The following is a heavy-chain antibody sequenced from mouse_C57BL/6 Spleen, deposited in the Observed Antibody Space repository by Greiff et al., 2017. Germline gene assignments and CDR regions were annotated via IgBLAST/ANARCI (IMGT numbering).Heavy chain of an antibody. CDR1: GFSLTSDG. V-gene: IGHV2-6*01. Sequence: VQRVESGPGLVAPSQSLSITCTVPGFSLTSDGVDWGRQSPGKGLEGLGVIWGVGSTNYNSALKSRLSISKDNSKSQVFLKMNSLQTDDTAMYYCATHYYGKGAWFAYWGQGTLVTVSA. CDR3: ATHYYGKGAWFAY. CDR2: IWGVGST. D-gene: IGHD1-1*01. J-gene: IGHJ3*01.